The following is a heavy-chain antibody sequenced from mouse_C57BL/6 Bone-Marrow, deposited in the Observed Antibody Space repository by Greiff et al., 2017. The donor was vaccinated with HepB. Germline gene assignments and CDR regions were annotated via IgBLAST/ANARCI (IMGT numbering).Heavy chain of an antibody. D-gene: IGHD2-12*01. Sequence: EVMLVESGGGLVKPGGSLKLSCAASGFTFSDYGMHWVRQAPEKGLEWVAYISSGSSTIYYADTVKGRFTISRDNAKNTLFLQMTSLRSEDTAMYYCARHSRYFDYGGQGTTLTVSS. CDR1: GFTFSDYG. V-gene: IGHV5-17*01. J-gene: IGHJ2*01. CDR2: ISSGSSTI. CDR3: ARHSRYFDY.